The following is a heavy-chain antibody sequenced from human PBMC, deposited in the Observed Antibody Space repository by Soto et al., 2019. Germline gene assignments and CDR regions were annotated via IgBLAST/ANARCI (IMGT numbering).Heavy chain of an antibody. V-gene: IGHV3-48*03. CDR1: GFTFSSYE. CDR2: ISSSLSTI. J-gene: IGHJ4*02. CDR3: ARATGYSSAWDFDY. Sequence: GGSLRLSCAASGFTFSSYEMNWVRQAPGKGLEWVSYISSSLSTIYYADSVKGRFTISRDNAKNSLYLQMNSLRAEDSAVYYWARATGYSSAWDFDYWGQGTLVTVSS. D-gene: IGHD6-19*01.